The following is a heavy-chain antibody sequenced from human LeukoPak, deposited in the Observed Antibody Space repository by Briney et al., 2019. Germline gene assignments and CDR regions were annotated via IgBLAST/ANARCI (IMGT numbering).Heavy chain of an antibody. Sequence: GGSLRLSCLVSGFSFSSFEMNWVRRAPGKGLEWVSYISSRFDVHYADSVKGRFTISRDNARDSLYLQMNSPTADDTAIYYCARSLSGFITDPFFDQWGQGALVTVSS. CDR1: GFSFSSFE. CDR2: ISSRFDV. D-gene: IGHD5-12*01. CDR3: ARSLSGFITDPFFDQ. V-gene: IGHV3-48*03. J-gene: IGHJ4*02.